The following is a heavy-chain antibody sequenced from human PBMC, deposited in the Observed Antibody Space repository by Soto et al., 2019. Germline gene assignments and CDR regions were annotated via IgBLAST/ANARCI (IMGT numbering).Heavy chain of an antibody. Sequence: QVQLVESGGGLVKPGGSLRLSCAASGFAFSDFYMSWTRQAPGKGLEWISYIGGGGTTVFYADSVKGRFTISRDNAQKSLYLQMDSLTSEDTPIYYCARDREPSVYHGMAVWGQVTTVTVSS. V-gene: IGHV3-11*01. CDR1: GFAFSDFY. J-gene: IGHJ6*02. CDR3: ARDREPSVYHGMAV. CDR2: IGGGGTTV.